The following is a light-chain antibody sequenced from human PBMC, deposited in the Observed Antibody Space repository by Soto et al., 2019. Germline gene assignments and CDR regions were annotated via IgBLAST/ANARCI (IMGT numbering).Light chain of an antibody. CDR3: CSYAGSSTAI. CDR2: EGS. CDR1: SSDVGSDNL. Sequence: QPVLTQPASVSGSPGQSITISCTGTSSDVGSDNLVSWYQQHPGKAPKLMIYEGSKRHSGVSNRFSGSKSGNTASLTISGLQAEDEADYYCCSYAGSSTAIFGGGTKLTVL. J-gene: IGLJ2*01. V-gene: IGLV2-23*01.